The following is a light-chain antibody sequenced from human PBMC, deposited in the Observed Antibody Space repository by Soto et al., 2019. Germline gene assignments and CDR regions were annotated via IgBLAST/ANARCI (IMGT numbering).Light chain of an antibody. CDR3: QQYYSYPALT. V-gene: IGKV1-8*01. CDR2: AAS. CDR1: QGISSY. J-gene: IGKJ4*01. Sequence: AIRMTQSPSSLSASTGDRVTITCRASQGISSYLAWYQQKPGIAPKLLIYAASTLQSGVPSRFSGSGSGTDFTLTISCLQSEDFATYYCQQYYSYPALTFGGGTKVEIK.